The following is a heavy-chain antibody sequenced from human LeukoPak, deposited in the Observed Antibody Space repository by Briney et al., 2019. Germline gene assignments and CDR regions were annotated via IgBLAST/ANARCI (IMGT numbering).Heavy chain of an antibody. J-gene: IGHJ4*02. V-gene: IGHV4-39*01. CDR2: IYYSGNT. D-gene: IGHD3-10*01. CDR3: ASLCYGSGNYYKEIFDY. Sequence: PSETLSHTFTVSGGSISSSSYYWGWIRQPPGKGLEWIGSIYYSGNTYYNPSLKSRVTISVDTSKNQFSLKLSPVTAADTAVYYCASLCYGSGNYYKEIFDYWGQGTMVCVSS. CDR1: GGSISSSSYY.